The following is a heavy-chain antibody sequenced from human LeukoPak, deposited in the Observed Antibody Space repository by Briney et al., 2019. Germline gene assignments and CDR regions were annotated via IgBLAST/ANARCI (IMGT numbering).Heavy chain of an antibody. J-gene: IGHJ5*02. CDR2: IYTSGST. CDR1: GGSISSYY. CDR3: ARDGFGELLSYWFDP. Sequence: SETLSLTCTVSGGSISSYYWSWIRQPAGKGLEWIGRIYTSGSTNYNPSLKSRVTMSLDTSKNQFSLKLSSVTAADTAVYYCARDGFGELLSYWFDPWGQGTLVTVSS. V-gene: IGHV4-4*07. D-gene: IGHD3-10*01.